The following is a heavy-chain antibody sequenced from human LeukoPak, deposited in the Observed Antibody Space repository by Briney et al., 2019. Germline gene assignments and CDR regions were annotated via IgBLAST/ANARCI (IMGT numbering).Heavy chain of an antibody. Sequence: GGSLRLSCATSGFTFSSKTMNWVRQAPGQGLEWVSFISGSSSTIYYADSVKGRFTISRDNAKNSLYLQMNSLRAEDTAVYYCARDLIAVAGTSDYWGQGTLVTVSS. CDR3: ARDLIAVAGTSDY. CDR1: GFTFSSKT. V-gene: IGHV3-48*04. J-gene: IGHJ4*02. CDR2: ISGSSSTI. D-gene: IGHD6-19*01.